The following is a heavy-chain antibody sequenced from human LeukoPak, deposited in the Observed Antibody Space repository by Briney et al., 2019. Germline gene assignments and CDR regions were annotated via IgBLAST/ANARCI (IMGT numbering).Heavy chain of an antibody. CDR3: ASDLTGYYGGGLY. V-gene: IGHV4-39*07. CDR1: GGSISTSNYY. J-gene: IGHJ4*02. Sequence: PSETLSLTCTISGGSISTSNYYWGWIRQPPGKGLEWIGSIYHSGSTYYNPSLKSRVTISVDTSKNQFSLKLSSVTAADTAVYYCASDLTGYYGGGLYWGQGTLVTVSS. D-gene: IGHD3-9*01. CDR2: IYHSGST.